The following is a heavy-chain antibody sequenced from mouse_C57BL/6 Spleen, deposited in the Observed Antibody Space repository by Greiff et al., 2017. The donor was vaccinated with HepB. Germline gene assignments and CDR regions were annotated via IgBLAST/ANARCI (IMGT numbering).Heavy chain of an antibody. CDR2: IDPENGDT. J-gene: IGHJ2*01. CDR1: GFNIKDDY. D-gene: IGHD6-1*01. Sequence: DVKLQESGAELVRPGASVKLSCTASGFNIKDDYMHWVKQRPEQGLEWIGWIDPENGDTEYASKFQGKATITADTSSNTAYLQLSSLTSEDTAVYYCTTPPASDYWGQSTTLTVSS. V-gene: IGHV14-4*01. CDR3: TTPPASDY.